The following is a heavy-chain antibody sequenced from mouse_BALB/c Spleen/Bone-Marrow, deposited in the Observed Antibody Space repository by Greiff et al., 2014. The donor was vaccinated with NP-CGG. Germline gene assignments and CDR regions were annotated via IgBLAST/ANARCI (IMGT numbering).Heavy chain of an antibody. Sequence: VQLKESGTVLVRPGASLRMSCKASGYTFTNYWINWVKQRPGQGLEWIGAIYPGNNDAKYTQKFKAKAKLTAVTSTSTADMELSSLTNEDSAVYYCARNWDGVFAYWGQGTLVTVSA. V-gene: IGHV1-5*01. CDR3: ARNWDGVFAY. D-gene: IGHD4-1*01. J-gene: IGHJ3*01. CDR2: IYPGNNDA. CDR1: GYTFTNYW.